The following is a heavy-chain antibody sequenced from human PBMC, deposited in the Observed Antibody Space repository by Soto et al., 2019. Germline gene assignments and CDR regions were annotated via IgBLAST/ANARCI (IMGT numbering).Heavy chain of an antibody. D-gene: IGHD6-19*01. J-gene: IGHJ4*02. CDR1: GGSISSYY. Sequence: TLSLTCTVSGGSISSYYWSWIRQPAGKGLEWIGRIYTSGSTNYNPSLKSRVTMSVDTSKNQFSLKLSSVTAADTAVYYCARDYSSGWLHTHFDYWGQGTLVTVSS. CDR2: IYTSGST. V-gene: IGHV4-4*07. CDR3: ARDYSSGWLHTHFDY.